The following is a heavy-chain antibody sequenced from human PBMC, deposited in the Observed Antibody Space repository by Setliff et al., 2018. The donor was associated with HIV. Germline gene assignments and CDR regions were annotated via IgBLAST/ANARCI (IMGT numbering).Heavy chain of an antibody. Sequence: ASVKVSCKASGYTFTNYDINWVRQATGQGLEWMGRMNPNSGNTEYAQQFQGRVTMTRNTSISTACMELSSLRSEDTAIYYCARGHSGNDYWGQGTLVTVSS. D-gene: IGHD1-1*01. CDR2: MNPNSGNT. V-gene: IGHV1-8*02. CDR1: GYTFTNYD. J-gene: IGHJ4*02. CDR3: ARGHSGNDY.